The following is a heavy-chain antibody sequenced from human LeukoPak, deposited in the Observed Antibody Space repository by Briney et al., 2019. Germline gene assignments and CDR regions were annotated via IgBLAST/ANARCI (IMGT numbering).Heavy chain of an antibody. V-gene: IGHV4-59*01. Sequence: SETLSLTCTVPGGSISSYYWSWIRQPPGKGLEWIGYIYYSGSTNYNPSLKSRVTISVDTSKNQFSLKLSSVTAADTAVYYCARADYDILTGYWLDPWGQGTLVTVSS. CDR3: ARADYDILTGYWLDP. CDR2: IYYSGST. CDR1: GGSISSYY. D-gene: IGHD3-9*01. J-gene: IGHJ5*02.